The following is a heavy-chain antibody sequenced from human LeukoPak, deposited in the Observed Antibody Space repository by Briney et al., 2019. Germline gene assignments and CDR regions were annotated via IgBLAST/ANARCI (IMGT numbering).Heavy chain of an antibody. J-gene: IGHJ4*02. CDR3: ARDQTYYDILTGYHPKNYIDY. V-gene: IGHV4-61*02. Sequence: PSQTLSLTCTVSGGSISSGSYYCSWIRQPAGKGLEWIGRIYTSGSTTYNPSRKSRVPISVATSKNQFSLKLSSVTAADTAVYYCARDQTYYDILTGYHPKNYIDYWGQGTLVTVSS. CDR1: GGSISSGSYY. CDR2: IYTSGST. D-gene: IGHD3-9*01.